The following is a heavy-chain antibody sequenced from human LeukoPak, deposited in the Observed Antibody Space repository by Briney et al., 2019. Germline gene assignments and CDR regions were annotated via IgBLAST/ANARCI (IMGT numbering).Heavy chain of an antibody. CDR3: ARSLGSHNYQPHCFDY. CDR2: IYPGDSDT. Sequence: GESLKIFCKGSGYSFTNYWIGWVRQMPGKGLEWMGIIYPGDSDTRYSPSFQGQVTISADKSISTAYLQWSSLKASDTAMYYCARSLGSHNYQPHCFDYWGQGTLVTVSS. D-gene: IGHD5-24*01. V-gene: IGHV5-51*01. CDR1: GYSFTNYW. J-gene: IGHJ4*02.